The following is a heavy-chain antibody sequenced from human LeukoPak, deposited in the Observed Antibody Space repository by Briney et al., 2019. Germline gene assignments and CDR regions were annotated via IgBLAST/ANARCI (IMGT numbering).Heavy chain of an antibody. CDR1: GFTFDDYA. J-gene: IGHJ3*02. CDR2: ISWNSGSI. Sequence: GRSLRLSCAASGFTFDDYAMHWVRQAPGKGLEWVSGISWNSGSIGYADSVKGRFTISRDNAKNSLYLQMNSLRAEDTALYYCATGHYYAPLNAFDIWGQGTMVTVSS. V-gene: IGHV3-9*01. CDR3: ATGHYYAPLNAFDI. D-gene: IGHD3-10*01.